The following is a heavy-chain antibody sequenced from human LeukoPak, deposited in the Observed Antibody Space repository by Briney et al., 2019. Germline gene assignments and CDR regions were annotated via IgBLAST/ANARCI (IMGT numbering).Heavy chain of an antibody. V-gene: IGHV5-51*01. D-gene: IGHD2-2*01. CDR2: IYPGDSDT. CDR3: ARVGGYCSSTSCPYYMDV. Sequence: GESLKISCKGSGYSFTSYWIGWVRQMPGKGLEWMGIIYPGDSDTRYSPSFQGQVTISADKSISTAYLQWSSLKASDTAMYYCARVGGYCSSTSCPYYMDVWGKGTTVTVSS. J-gene: IGHJ6*03. CDR1: GYSFTSYW.